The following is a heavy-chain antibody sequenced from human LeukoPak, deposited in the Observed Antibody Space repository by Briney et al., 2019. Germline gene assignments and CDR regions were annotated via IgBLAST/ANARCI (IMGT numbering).Heavy chain of an antibody. Sequence: KAGGSLRLSCAASGFTFTSYAMSWIRQAPGKGLEWVSSISSSSSYIYYADSVKGRFTISRDNAKNSLYLQMNSLRAEDTAVYYCASVFSSGYYTSYRPEYFQHWGQGTLVTVSS. CDR1: GFTFTSYA. D-gene: IGHD3-22*01. J-gene: IGHJ1*01. CDR3: ASVFSSGYYTSYRPEYFQH. CDR2: ISSSSSYI. V-gene: IGHV3-21*01.